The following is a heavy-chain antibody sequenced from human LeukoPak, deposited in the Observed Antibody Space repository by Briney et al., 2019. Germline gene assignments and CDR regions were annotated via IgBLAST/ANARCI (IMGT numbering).Heavy chain of an antibody. V-gene: IGHV1-2*02. CDR2: INPNSGGT. J-gene: IGHJ6*03. CDR1: GYTFTGYY. Sequence: ASVKVSCKASGYTFTGYYMHWVRQAPGQGLEWMGWINPNSGGTNYAQKFQGRVTMTRDTSISTAYMELSRLRSDDTAVYYCARARGEYCSSTSCYDIYYYYMDVWGKGTTVTISS. D-gene: IGHD2-2*01. CDR3: ARARGEYCSSTSCYDIYYYYMDV.